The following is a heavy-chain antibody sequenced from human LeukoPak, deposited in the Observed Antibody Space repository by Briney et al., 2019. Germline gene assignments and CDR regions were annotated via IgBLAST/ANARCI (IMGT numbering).Heavy chain of an antibody. CDR2: INHSGST. D-gene: IGHD2-2*01. V-gene: IGHV4-34*01. CDR1: GGSFSGYY. CDR3: AITTSSGNYYYYYMDV. Sequence: PSETLSLTCAVYGGSFSGYYWSWIRQPPGKGLEWIGEINHSGSTNYSPSLKSRVTMSVDPSKNQFSLKLSSVTAADTAVYYCAITTSSGNYYYYYMDVWGKGTTVTVSS. J-gene: IGHJ6*03.